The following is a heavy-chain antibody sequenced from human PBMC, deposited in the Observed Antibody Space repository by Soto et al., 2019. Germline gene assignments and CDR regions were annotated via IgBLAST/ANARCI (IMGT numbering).Heavy chain of an antibody. CDR1: GYSISSGYY. J-gene: IGHJ6*02. V-gene: IGHV4-38-2*02. CDR2: IYHSGST. D-gene: IGHD3-22*01. CDR3: AREGYYDSRFMEV. Sequence: PSETLSLTCAVSGYSISSGYYWGWIRQPPGKGLEWIGSIYHSGSTYYNPSLKSRVTISVDTSKNQFSLKLSSVTAADTAVYYCAREGYYDSRFMEVWGQGTTVTVSS.